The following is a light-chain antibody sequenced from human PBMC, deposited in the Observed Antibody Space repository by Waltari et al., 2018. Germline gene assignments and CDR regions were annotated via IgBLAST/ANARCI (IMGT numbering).Light chain of an antibody. J-gene: IGLJ3*02. Sequence: QLVVTQSPSASASLGASVKLTCTLSSGHSSNVIAWLQQHPERGPRYLMKVNSDGSHSRGAGIPDRFSGSGSGAERYLTISNLQSEDEADYYCQTGGHGTWVFGGGTKLTVL. CDR2: VNSDGSH. CDR1: SGHSSNV. V-gene: IGLV4-69*01. CDR3: QTGGHGTWV.